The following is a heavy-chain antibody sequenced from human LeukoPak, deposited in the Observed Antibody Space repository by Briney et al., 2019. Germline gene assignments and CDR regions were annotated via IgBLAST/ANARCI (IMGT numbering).Heavy chain of an antibody. J-gene: IGHJ4*02. D-gene: IGHD3-22*01. V-gene: IGHV3-23*01. CDR3: AKGHYYDSSGYYYDY. CDR2: ISGSGGST. Sequence: GGSLRLSCAASGFTFSSYAMSWVRQAPGKGLEWVSAISGSGGSTYYADSVKGRFTISRVNSKNTLYLQMNSLRAEDTAVYYCAKGHYYDSSGYYYDYWGQGTLVTVSS. CDR1: GFTFSSYA.